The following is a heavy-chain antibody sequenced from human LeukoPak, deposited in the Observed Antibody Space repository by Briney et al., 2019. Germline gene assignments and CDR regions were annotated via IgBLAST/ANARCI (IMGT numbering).Heavy chain of an antibody. V-gene: IGHV1-2*06. CDR1: GYTFTGYY. CDR2: INPNSGGT. Sequence: ASVKVSCKASGYTFTGYYMHWVRQAPGQGLEWMGRINPNSGGTNYAQKFQDRVTMTRDTSISTAYMELSRLRSDDTAVYYCASQTSYYYDSSGSYNWFDPWGQGTLVTVSS. J-gene: IGHJ5*02. CDR3: ASQTSYYYDSSGSYNWFDP. D-gene: IGHD3-22*01.